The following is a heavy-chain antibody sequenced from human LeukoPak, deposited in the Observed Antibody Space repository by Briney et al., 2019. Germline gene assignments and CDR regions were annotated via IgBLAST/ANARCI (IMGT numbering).Heavy chain of an antibody. CDR3: ARVQGGTYSNWDY. J-gene: IGHJ4*02. CDR2: ISSSGTTK. CDR1: GFTFSDYY. V-gene: IGHV3-11*04. Sequence: GGSLRLSCAVSGFTFSDYYMSWIRQAPGIGLDWVSYISSSGTTKYYADSVKDRFTIFRDNAKNSLYLQMNSLRAEDTAVYYCARVQGGTYSNWDYWGQGTLVTVSS. D-gene: IGHD1-26*01.